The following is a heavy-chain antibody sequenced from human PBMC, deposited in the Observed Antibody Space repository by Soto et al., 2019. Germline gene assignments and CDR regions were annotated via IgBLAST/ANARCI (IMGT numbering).Heavy chain of an antibody. CDR2: IYYSGST. CDR1: GGSISSYY. J-gene: IGHJ4*02. D-gene: IGHD5-12*01. Sequence: SEILSLTCTVSGGSISSYYWSWIRQPPGKGLEWSGYIYYSGSTRYNPSLKSRVTISVDTSKNQFSLNLNSMTAADTAVYSCARVVPDGYSDYWGQGTLVNVSS. V-gene: IGHV4-59*01. CDR3: ARVVPDGYSDY.